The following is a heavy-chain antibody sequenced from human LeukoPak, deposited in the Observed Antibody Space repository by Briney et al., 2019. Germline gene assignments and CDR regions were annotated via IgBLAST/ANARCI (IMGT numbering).Heavy chain of an antibody. V-gene: IGHV3-7*04. J-gene: IGHJ4*02. D-gene: IGHD3/OR15-3a*01. Sequence: PVGSLRLSCAASGFTFSTYWMSWVRQAPGKGLEWVTNIHQDGNEKYYMDSVKGRFTISRDNAKNSLYLQMNSLRVEDTAVYYCARGDDFSGDYWGQGTLVTVSS. CDR3: ARGDDFSGDY. CDR1: GFTFSTYW. CDR2: IHQDGNEK.